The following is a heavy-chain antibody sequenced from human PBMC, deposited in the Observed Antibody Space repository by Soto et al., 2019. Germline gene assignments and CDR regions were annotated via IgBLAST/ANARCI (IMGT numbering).Heavy chain of an antibody. V-gene: IGHV3-48*03. CDR3: ARDTPTLSGVDRGKVYYGLDV. D-gene: IGHD3-3*01. J-gene: IGHJ6*02. Sequence: GGSLRLSCAASGFAFSSYEMNWVRQAPGKGLEWVSYISTSESIVYYADSVRGRFTISRDNAKNSLFLQMNSLRAEDTAVYYCARDTPTLSGVDRGKVYYGLDVWGQGTTVTVSS. CDR2: ISTSESIV. CDR1: GFAFSSYE.